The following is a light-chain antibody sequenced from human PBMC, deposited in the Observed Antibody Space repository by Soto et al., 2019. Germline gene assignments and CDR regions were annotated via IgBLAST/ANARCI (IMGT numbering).Light chain of an antibody. CDR1: SSDFGGYNF. J-gene: IGLJ1*01. Sequence: QSALTQPASVSGSPGQSITISCTGTSSDFGGYNFVSWYQHRPGKAPKLMIYAVSNRPSGVSNRFSGSKSGNTASLTISGLQAEDEAHYYCCSYTSYSNYVFGTGTKVTV. V-gene: IGLV2-14*01. CDR3: CSYTSYSNYV. CDR2: AVS.